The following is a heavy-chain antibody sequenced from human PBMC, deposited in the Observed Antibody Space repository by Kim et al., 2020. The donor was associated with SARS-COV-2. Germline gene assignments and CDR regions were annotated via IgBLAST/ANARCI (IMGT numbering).Heavy chain of an antibody. CDR1: GYSFTSYW. CDR3: ARSWVLGSIAARHSAFDI. D-gene: IGHD6-6*01. V-gene: IGHV5-51*01. CDR2: IYPGDSDT. Sequence: GESLKISCKGSGYSFTSYWIGWVRQMPGKGLEWMGIIYPGDSDTRYSPSFQGQVTISADKSISTAYLQWSSLKASDTAMYYCARSWVLGSIAARHSAFDIWGQGTMVTVSS. J-gene: IGHJ3*02.